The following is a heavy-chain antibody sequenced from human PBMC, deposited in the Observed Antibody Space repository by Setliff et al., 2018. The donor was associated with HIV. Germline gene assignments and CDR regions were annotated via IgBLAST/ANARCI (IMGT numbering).Heavy chain of an antibody. J-gene: IGHJ3*02. Sequence: ASVKVSCKTSGYTFPGSYMHWVRLAPGQGLEWMGWINPNSGGTNYAQKFQGWATVTRHTSISTAYMELSRLRSDDTAVYYSARDRTTYYFDSTGYLDAFDIWGQGTMVTVSS. CDR2: INPNSGGT. D-gene: IGHD3-22*01. CDR3: ARDRTTYYFDSTGYLDAFDI. V-gene: IGHV1-2*04. CDR1: GYTFPGSY.